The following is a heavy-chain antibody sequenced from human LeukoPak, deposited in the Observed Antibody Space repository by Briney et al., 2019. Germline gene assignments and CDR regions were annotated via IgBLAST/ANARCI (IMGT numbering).Heavy chain of an antibody. D-gene: IGHD3-10*01. CDR2: IIPILGIA. CDR3: ARVGGLIVRDFNWFDP. Sequence: SVKVSCKASGGTFSSYAISWVRQAPGQGLEWMGRIIPILGIANYAQKFQGRVTITADKSTSTAYMELSSLRSEDTAVYYCARVGGLIVRDFNWFDPWGQGTLVTVSS. CDR1: GGTFSSYA. V-gene: IGHV1-69*04. J-gene: IGHJ5*02.